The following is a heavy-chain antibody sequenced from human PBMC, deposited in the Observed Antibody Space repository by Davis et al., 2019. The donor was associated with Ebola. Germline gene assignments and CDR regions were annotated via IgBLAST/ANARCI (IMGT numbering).Heavy chain of an antibody. CDR2: IIPMLGIA. D-gene: IGHD5-24*01. Sequence: AASVKVSCKASGGTSSSYTISWVRLAPGQGLEWMGRIIPMLGIANYAQKFQGRVTITADISTTAYMELSSLRSEDTAVYYCARARDMATIGDYAMDVWGQGTTVTVSS. CDR3: ARARDMATIGDYAMDV. CDR1: GGTSSSYT. V-gene: IGHV1-69*02. J-gene: IGHJ6*02.